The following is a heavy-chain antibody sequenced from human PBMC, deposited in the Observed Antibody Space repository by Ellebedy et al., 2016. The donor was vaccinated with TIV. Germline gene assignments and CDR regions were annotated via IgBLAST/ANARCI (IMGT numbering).Heavy chain of an antibody. D-gene: IGHD5-24*01. CDR1: SGSITNYF. Sequence: MPSETLSLTCTVSSGSITNYFWSWIRQPAGKGLEWIGRIYSSGITNYNPSLQSRVTMSVDTSNNQFSLKLSSVTAADPAVYYCAKQRRDGYPVGFDYWGQGTLVTVSS. CDR2: IYSSGIT. V-gene: IGHV4-4*07. J-gene: IGHJ4*02. CDR3: AKQRRDGYPVGFDY.